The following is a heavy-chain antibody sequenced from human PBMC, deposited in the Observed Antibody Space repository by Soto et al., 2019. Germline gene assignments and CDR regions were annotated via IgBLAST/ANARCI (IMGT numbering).Heavy chain of an antibody. CDR3: ARPSSSSSGFDS. D-gene: IGHD6-6*01. V-gene: IGHV1-8*01. CDR2: MNPNTGTT. J-gene: IGHJ4*02. Sequence: QVQLVQSGAEVKKPGASVKVSCKASGYPFSNYDINWVRQAPGQGLEWLGWMNPNTGTTGYAPKFQGRVTMTSDTSKSTAYMELSSLRSEDTAVYYCARPSSSSSGFDSWGQGTLITVSS. CDR1: GYPFSNYD.